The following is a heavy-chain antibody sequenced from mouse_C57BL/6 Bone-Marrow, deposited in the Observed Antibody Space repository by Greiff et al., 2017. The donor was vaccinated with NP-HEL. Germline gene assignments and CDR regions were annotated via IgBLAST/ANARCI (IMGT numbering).Heavy chain of an antibody. CDR2: IDPSDSYT. Sequence: VQLQQPGAELVRPGTSVKLSCKASGYTFTSYWMHWVKQRPGQGLEWIGGIDPSDSYTNYNQKFKGKATLTVDTSSSTAYMQLSSLTSEDSAVYYCSLYYFDYWGQGTTLTVSS. V-gene: IGHV1-59*01. J-gene: IGHJ2*01. CDR1: GYTFTSYW. D-gene: IGHD6-1*01. CDR3: SLYYFDY.